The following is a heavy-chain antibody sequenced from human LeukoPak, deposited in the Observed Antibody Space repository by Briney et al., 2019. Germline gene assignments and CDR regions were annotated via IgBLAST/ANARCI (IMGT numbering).Heavy chain of an antibody. J-gene: IGHJ5*02. D-gene: IGHD2-15*01. V-gene: IGHV3-23*01. CDR2: ISGSDGST. CDR3: AKAGGFCSGGSCYNPFDP. Sequence: GGSLRLSCAASGFTFSSYAMSWVRQAPGKGLEWVSGISGSDGSTYYADSVKGRFIISRDNSKNTLYVQMNSLRAEDTAVYYCAKAGGFCSGGSCYNPFDPWGQGTLVTVSS. CDR1: GFTFSSYA.